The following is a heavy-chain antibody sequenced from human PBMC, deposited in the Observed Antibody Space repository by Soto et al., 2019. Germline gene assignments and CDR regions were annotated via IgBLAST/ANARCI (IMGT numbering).Heavy chain of an antibody. V-gene: IGHV3-30*04. J-gene: IGHJ4*02. CDR2: ISFDGNNI. CDR3: AKGCADGGNCFCFGY. D-gene: IGHD2-15*01. Sequence: QVQLVESGGGVVQPGGSLRLSCAASGFTFSNSAMHWVRQAPGKGLEWVSYISFDGNNIYYPDSVRGRFTISRDNYKNTPALQLNSRRAEDTAVYYCAKGCADGGNCFCFGYWGQGVWVPVST. CDR1: GFTFSNSA.